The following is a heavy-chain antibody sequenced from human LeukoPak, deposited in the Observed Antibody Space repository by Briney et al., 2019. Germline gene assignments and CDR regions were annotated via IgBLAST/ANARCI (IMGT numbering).Heavy chain of an antibody. CDR3: VRDYSDSLGAFDI. J-gene: IGHJ3*02. V-gene: IGHV3-21*01. Sequence: GGSLRLSCAASGFTFSRYSMTWVRQAPGKGLEWVSSISSSSTYIHYGDSVKGRFTISRDNAKNSLYLQMNSLRAEDTAVYYCVRDYSDSLGAFDIWGQGTMVTVSS. CDR1: GFTFSRYS. CDR2: ISSSSTYI. D-gene: IGHD3-22*01.